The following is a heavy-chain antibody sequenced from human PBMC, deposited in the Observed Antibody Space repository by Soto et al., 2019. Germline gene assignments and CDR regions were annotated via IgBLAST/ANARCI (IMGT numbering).Heavy chain of an antibody. CDR1: GFTFSNAW. J-gene: IGHJ4*02. CDR3: TTLHMITFGGVIVYSGDYFDY. CDR2: IKSKTDGGTT. V-gene: IGHV3-15*01. Sequence: PGGSLRLSCAASGFTFSNAWMSWVRQAPGKGLEWVGRIKSKTDGGTTDYAAPVKGRFTISRDDSKNTLYLQMNSLKTEDTAVYYCTTLHMITFGGVIVYSGDYFDYWGQGTLVTVSS. D-gene: IGHD3-16*02.